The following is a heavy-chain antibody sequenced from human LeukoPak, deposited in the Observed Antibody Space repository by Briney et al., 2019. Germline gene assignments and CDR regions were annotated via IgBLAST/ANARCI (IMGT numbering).Heavy chain of an antibody. CDR2: LNSEGSGT. J-gene: IGHJ3*02. V-gene: IGHV3-74*01. CDR1: GFILSSYW. D-gene: IGHD2-21*01. CDR3: ARDRGGDDAFDM. Sequence: GGSLRLSCGASGFILSSYWVHWVRQAPGKGLEWVSRLNSEGSGTFYADSVKGRFTISRDNAKNTLYLQMNSLRAEDTAVYYCARDRGGDDAFDMWGQGTMVTVSS.